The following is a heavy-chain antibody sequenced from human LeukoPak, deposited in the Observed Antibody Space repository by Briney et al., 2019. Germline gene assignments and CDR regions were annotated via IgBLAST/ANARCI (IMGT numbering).Heavy chain of an antibody. D-gene: IGHD2-15*01. CDR2: IRYDGSNK. Sequence: PGGSLRLSCAASGFTFSSYGMHWVRQAPGKGLEWVAFIRYDGSNKYYADSVKGRFTISRDNSKNTLYLQMDSLRAEDTAVYYCARRRYCSGGSCYLNHGMDVWGQGTTVTVSS. CDR1: GFTFSSYG. CDR3: ARRRYCSGGSCYLNHGMDV. V-gene: IGHV3-30*02. J-gene: IGHJ6*02.